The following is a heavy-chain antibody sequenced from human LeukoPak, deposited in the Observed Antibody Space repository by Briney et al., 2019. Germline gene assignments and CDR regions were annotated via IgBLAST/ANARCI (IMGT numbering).Heavy chain of an antibody. Sequence: TGGSLRLSCAASGFTFSSYWMSWVRQAPGKGLEWVANIKQDGSEKYYVDSVKGRFTISRDNAKNSVYLQMNSLRAEDTAVYYCAELGITMIGGVWGKGTTVTISS. CDR2: IKQDGSEK. CDR3: AELGITMIGGV. D-gene: IGHD3-10*02. J-gene: IGHJ6*04. V-gene: IGHV3-7*01. CDR1: GFTFSSYW.